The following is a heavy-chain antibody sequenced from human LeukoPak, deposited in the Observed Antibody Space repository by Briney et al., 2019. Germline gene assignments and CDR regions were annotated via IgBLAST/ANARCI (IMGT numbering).Heavy chain of an antibody. J-gene: IGHJ4*02. Sequence: ASVKVSCKASGYTFTSYGISWVGQAPGQGLEWMGWISAYNGNTNYAQKLQGRVTMTTDTSTSTAYMELRSLGSDDTAVYYCARASYYYDSSGYYHFDYWGQGTLVTVSS. CDR3: ARASYYYDSSGYYHFDY. CDR2: ISAYNGNT. CDR1: GYTFTSYG. V-gene: IGHV1-18*01. D-gene: IGHD3-22*01.